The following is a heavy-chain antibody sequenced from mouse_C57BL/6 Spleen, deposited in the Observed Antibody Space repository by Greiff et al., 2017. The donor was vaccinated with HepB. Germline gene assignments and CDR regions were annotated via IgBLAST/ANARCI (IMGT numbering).Heavy chain of an antibody. Sequence: DVKLQESGTVLARPGASVKMSCKTSGYTFTSYWMHWVKQRPGQGLEWIGAIYPGNSDTSYNQKFKGRAKLTAVTSASTAYMELSSLTNEDSAVYYCTRWYSNYVRYFDVWGTGTTVTVSS. D-gene: IGHD2-5*01. CDR1: GYTFTSYW. CDR3: TRWYSNYVRYFDV. J-gene: IGHJ1*03. V-gene: IGHV1-5*01. CDR2: IYPGNSDT.